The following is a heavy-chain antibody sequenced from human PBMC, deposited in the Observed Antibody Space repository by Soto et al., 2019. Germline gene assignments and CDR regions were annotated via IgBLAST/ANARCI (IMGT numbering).Heavy chain of an antibody. D-gene: IGHD4-17*01. CDR1: GYTFTSYG. CDR2: ISPIFGTA. CDR3: ASSTVTTNYYYYGMDV. J-gene: IGHJ6*02. Sequence: GASVKVSCKASGYTFTSYGISWVRQAPGQGLEWMGGISPIFGTANYAQKFQGRVTITADESTSTAYMELSSLRSEDTAAYYCASSTVTTNYYYYGMDVWGQGTTVTVSS. V-gene: IGHV1-69*13.